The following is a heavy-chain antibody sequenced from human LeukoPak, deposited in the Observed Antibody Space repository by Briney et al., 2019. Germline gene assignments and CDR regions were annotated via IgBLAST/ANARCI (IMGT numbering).Heavy chain of an antibody. J-gene: IGHJ4*02. Sequence: SETLSLTCTVSGGSISSGDYYWSWIRQPPGKGLEWIGYIYYSGSTYYNPSLKSRVTISVDTSKNQFSLKVNSVTATDTAVYYCAKTVWSRLAAGLDSWGQGTLVTVSS. V-gene: IGHV4-30-4*08. CDR3: AKTVWSRLAAGLDS. D-gene: IGHD2-21*02. CDR1: GGSISSGDYY. CDR2: IYYSGST.